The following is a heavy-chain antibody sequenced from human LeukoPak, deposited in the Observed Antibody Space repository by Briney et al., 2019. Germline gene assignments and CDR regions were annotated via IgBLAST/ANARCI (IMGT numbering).Heavy chain of an antibody. D-gene: IGHD1-1*01. CDR3: ARHTYIKPLAPFDY. V-gene: IGHV4-59*01. J-gene: IGHJ4*02. CDR1: IGSITTYH. CDR2: IYHSGST. Sequence: SETLSLTCTASIGSITTYHWSWIRQSPGKGLEWIGYIYHSGSTNYNPSLKSRVTIAIDTSKNQFSLRLTSVTAADTAIYFCARHTYIKPLAPFDYWGQGALVTVSS.